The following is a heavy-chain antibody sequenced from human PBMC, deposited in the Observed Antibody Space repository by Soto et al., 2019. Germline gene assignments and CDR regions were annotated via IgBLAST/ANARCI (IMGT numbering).Heavy chain of an antibody. D-gene: IGHD2-2*01. CDR1: GGSISSPHDY. J-gene: IGHJ4*02. V-gene: IGHV4-39*07. CDR3: ARVPDY. CDR2: MYHSGST. Sequence: PSETLSLTCTVSGGSISSPHDYWSWIRQSPGKGLEWIGYMYHSGSTYYNPSLKSRVTISIDTSKNQFSLKLSSVTAADTAVYYCARVPDYWGQGILVNVSS.